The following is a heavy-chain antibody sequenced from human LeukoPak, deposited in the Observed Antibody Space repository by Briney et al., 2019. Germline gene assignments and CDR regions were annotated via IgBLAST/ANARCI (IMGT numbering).Heavy chain of an antibody. CDR1: GYTLTSGG. D-gene: IGHD2-2*01. Sequence: ASVKVSCKASGYTLTSGGMNGVRQATGQGREWMGWINTNTANPTYAQGFTGRFVFSLDTSVNTAYLQISSLKAEDTAVYYCARALPGCDRPNCYGLDYWGQGTLATVSS. V-gene: IGHV7-4-1*02. CDR3: ARALPGCDRPNCYGLDY. J-gene: IGHJ4*02. CDR2: INTNTANP.